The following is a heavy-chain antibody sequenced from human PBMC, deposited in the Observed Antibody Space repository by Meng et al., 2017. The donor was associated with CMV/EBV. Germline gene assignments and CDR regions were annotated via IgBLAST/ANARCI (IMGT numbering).Heavy chain of an antibody. D-gene: IGHD6-13*01. CDR1: GFSLSTSGVG. CDR2: IYWDDDK. Sequence: ITFKESGPMLVKPKQNLTLTCTFSGFSLSTSGVGVGWIRQPPGKALEWLALIYWDDDKRYSPSLKSRLTITKDTSKNQVVLTMTNMDPVDTATYYCAHHADIAAAGSYYYWGQGTLVTVS. J-gene: IGHJ4*02. V-gene: IGHV2-5*02. CDR3: AHHADIAAAGSYYY.